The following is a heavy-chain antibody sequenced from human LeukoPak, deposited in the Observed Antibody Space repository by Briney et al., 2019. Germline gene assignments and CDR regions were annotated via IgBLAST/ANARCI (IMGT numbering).Heavy chain of an antibody. J-gene: IGHJ5*02. D-gene: IGHD6-13*01. CDR1: GFTLSDNY. CDR2: MYSGGDT. V-gene: IGHV3-53*01. Sequence: GGSLRLSCAASGFTLSDNYMSWVRQAPGQGLEWVSVMYSGGDTYYANSVKGRFTFSRDISKNTLYLQMNGLRTEDTAMYYCARDAPQVPAAGVLASWGQGTLVTVSS. CDR3: ARDAPQVPAAGVLAS.